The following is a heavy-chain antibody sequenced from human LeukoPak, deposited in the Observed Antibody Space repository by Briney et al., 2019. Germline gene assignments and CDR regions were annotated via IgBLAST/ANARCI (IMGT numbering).Heavy chain of an antibody. J-gene: IGHJ4*02. Sequence: SETLSLTCTVSGGSISSGDYYWSWIRRPPGKGLEWIGYIYYSGSTYYNPSLKSRVTISVDTSKNQFSLKLSSVTAADTAVYYCARDSNYGDYAYYFDYWGQGTLVTVSS. CDR3: ARDSNYGDYAYYFDY. V-gene: IGHV4-30-4*08. CDR1: GGSISSGDYY. D-gene: IGHD4-17*01. CDR2: IYYSGST.